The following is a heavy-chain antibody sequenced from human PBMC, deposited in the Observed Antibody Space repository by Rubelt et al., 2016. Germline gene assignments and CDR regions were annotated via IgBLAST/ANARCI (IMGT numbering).Heavy chain of an antibody. V-gene: IGHV4-34*01. Sequence: QVQLQQWGAGLLKPSETLSLTCAVYGGSFSGYYWSWIRQPPGKGLEWIGEINHSGSTNYNPSLKGCVTISVDTSKNQFSLKLSSVTAADTAVYYCARAVISSGRDNWFDPWGQGTLVTVSS. CDR2: INHSGST. CDR1: GGSFSGYY. J-gene: IGHJ5*02. D-gene: IGHD6-19*01. CDR3: ARAVISSGRDNWFDP.